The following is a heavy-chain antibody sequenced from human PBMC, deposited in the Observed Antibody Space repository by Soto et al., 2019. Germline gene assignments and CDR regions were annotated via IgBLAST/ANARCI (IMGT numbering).Heavy chain of an antibody. CDR3: ARRVWKKIDCSSTSCYGNYYYYYYMDV. J-gene: IGHJ6*03. V-gene: IGHV5-51*03. CDR2: IYPGDSDT. Sequence: EVQLVQSGAEVKKPGESLKISCKGSGYSFTSYWIGWVRQMPGKGLEWMGIIYPGDSDTRYSPSFQGQVTISADKSISTAYLQWSSLKASDTAMYYCARRVWKKIDCSSTSCYGNYYYYYYMDVWGKGTTVTVSS. CDR1: GYSFTSYW. D-gene: IGHD2-2*01.